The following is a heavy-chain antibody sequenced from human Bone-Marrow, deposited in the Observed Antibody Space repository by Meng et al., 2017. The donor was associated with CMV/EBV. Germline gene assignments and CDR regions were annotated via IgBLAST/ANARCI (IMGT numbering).Heavy chain of an antibody. J-gene: IGHJ6*02. D-gene: IGHD6-6*01. CDR3: ARFPGPYSSSSAQNYYYGMDV. CDR2: IYYSGST. V-gene: IGHV4-61*01. Sequence: SETLSLTCTVSGGSVSSGSYYWSWIRQPPGKGLEWIGYIYYSGSTNYNPSLKSRVTISVDTSKNQFSLKLSSVTAADTAVYHCARFPGPYSSSSAQNYYYGMDVWGQGTTVTVSS. CDR1: GGSVSSGSYY.